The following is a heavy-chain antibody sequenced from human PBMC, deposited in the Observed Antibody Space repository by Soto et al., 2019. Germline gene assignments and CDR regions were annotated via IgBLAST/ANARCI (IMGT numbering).Heavy chain of an antibody. Sequence: QVQVVESGGGVVQPGRSLRLSCAASGFTFSNYAMHWVRQAPGKGLEWVAVISNDGSNKYYEDSVKGRFTSSRDNSKNTLYLQMNSLRAEDTTVYYCAREYQLLTYYFDYWGQETLVTVSS. CDR3: AREYQLLTYYFDY. CDR1: GFTFSNYA. J-gene: IGHJ4*02. CDR2: ISNDGSNK. D-gene: IGHD2-2*01. V-gene: IGHV3-30-3*01.